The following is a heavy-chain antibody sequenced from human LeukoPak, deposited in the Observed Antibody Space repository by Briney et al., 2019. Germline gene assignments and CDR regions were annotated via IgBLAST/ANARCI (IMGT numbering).Heavy chain of an antibody. Sequence: ASVKVSCQASGYNFINYYIHWVRQAPGHGLVWMGVINPSGGRTTYAQKFQDRVTMTRDMSTRTVYMEVSSLRSDDPAVYYCARTTSMHMDAWGQGTTVTVSS. CDR1: GYNFINYY. D-gene: IGHD1-1*01. CDR2: INPSGGRT. V-gene: IGHV1-46*01. J-gene: IGHJ6*02. CDR3: ARTTSMHMDA.